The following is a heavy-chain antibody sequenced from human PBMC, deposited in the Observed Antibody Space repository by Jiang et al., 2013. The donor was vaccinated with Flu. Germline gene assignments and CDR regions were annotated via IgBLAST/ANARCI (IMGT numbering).Heavy chain of an antibody. J-gene: IGHJ4*02. CDR3: ARGQPRHFFDY. D-gene: IGHD3-10*01. Sequence: GAEVKKPGSSVKVSCKSSGGTFGTYAINWVRQAPGQGLEWMGGIVPIFGTSNFAQKFQGRVTVTADESTTTAYMELSNLTSEDTALYYCARGQPRHFFDYWGQGALVTVSS. CDR1: GGTFGTYA. V-gene: IGHV1-69*01. CDR2: IVPIFGTS.